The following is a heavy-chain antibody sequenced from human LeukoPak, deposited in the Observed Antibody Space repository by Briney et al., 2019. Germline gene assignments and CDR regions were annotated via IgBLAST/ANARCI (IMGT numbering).Heavy chain of an antibody. CDR3: ARRAGAYSHPYDY. J-gene: IGHJ4*02. V-gene: IGHV3-23*01. CDR1: GFTFSSYA. CDR2: VSGTGDNT. D-gene: IGHD4/OR15-4a*01. Sequence: GGSLRLSCTASGFTFSSYAMNWVRQAPGKGLEWVSAVSGTGDNTFYADSVKGRFTISRDNSRNTLFLQMNSLRAEDTAVYYCARRAGAYSHPYDYWGQGTLVTVSS.